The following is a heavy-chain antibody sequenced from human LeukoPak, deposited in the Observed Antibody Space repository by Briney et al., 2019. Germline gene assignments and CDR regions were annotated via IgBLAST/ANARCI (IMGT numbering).Heavy chain of an antibody. CDR3: ARGRRDGWLVTSYYYGMDV. V-gene: IGHV1-8*01. D-gene: IGHD6-19*01. CDR1: GYTFTSYD. J-gene: IGHJ6*02. CDR2: MNPNSGNT. Sequence: ASVKVSCKASGYTFTSYDINWVRQATGQGLEWMGWMNPNSGNTGYAQKFQGRVTTTRNTSISTAYMELSSLRSEDTAVYYCARGRRDGWLVTSYYYGMDVWGQGTTVTVSS.